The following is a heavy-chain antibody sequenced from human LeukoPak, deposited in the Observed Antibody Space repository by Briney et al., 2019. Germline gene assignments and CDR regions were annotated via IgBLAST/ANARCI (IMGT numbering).Heavy chain of an antibody. V-gene: IGHV4-31*03. CDR3: ARAPTYSGSHY. Sequence: PSETLSLTCTVSGGPISNGGYYWSWIRQHPGKGLEWIGYIYYSGSTYYNPSLKSRVNISVDTSKNQFSLKLNSVAAADTAVYYCARAPTYSGSHYWGQGTLVTVSS. D-gene: IGHD1-26*01. CDR2: IYYSGST. CDR1: GGPISNGGYY. J-gene: IGHJ4*02.